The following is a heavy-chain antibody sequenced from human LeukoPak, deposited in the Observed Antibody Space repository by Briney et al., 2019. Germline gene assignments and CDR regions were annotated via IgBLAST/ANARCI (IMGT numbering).Heavy chain of an antibody. Sequence: GGSLRLSCAVSGFTFSSYAMNWVRQAPGKGLEWVSGISGSGAGTYYADSVKGRFTISRDNSKNTLYLQMNSLRAEDTAVYYCAKMVREFYTIPYYFDYWGQGTLVTVSS. CDR1: GFTFSSYA. CDR2: ISGSGAGT. D-gene: IGHD2-8*01. CDR3: AKMVREFYTIPYYFDY. J-gene: IGHJ4*02. V-gene: IGHV3-23*01.